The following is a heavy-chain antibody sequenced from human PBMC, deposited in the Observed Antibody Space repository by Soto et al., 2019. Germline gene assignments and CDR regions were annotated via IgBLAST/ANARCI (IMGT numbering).Heavy chain of an antibody. CDR1: GYTFTSYA. CDR2: INAGNGNT. Sequence: ASVKVSCKASGYTFTSYAMHWVRQAPGQRLEWMGWINAGNGNTKYSQKFQGRVTITRDTSASTAYMELSSLRSEDTAVYYCARDNSVPAAYYYYYYYMDVWGKGTTVTVSS. J-gene: IGHJ6*03. CDR3: ARDNSVPAAYYYYYYYMDV. D-gene: IGHD2-2*01. V-gene: IGHV1-3*01.